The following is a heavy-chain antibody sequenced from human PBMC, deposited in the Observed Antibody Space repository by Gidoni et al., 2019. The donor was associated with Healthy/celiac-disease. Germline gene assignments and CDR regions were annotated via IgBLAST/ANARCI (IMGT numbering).Heavy chain of an antibody. CDR3: AREVIGGVVPAAILGDAIDY. V-gene: IGHV1-69*04. Sequence: QVQLVQSGAEVKKPGSSVKVSCKASGGTFSSYAISWVRQAPGQGLEWMGRIIPILGIANYAQKFQGRVTITADKSTSTAYMELSSLRSEDTAVYYCAREVIGGVVPAAILGDAIDYWGQGTLVTVSS. CDR2: IIPILGIA. J-gene: IGHJ4*02. D-gene: IGHD2-2*02. CDR1: GGTFSSYA.